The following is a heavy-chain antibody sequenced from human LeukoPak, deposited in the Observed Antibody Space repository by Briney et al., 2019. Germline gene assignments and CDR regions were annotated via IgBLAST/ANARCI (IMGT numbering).Heavy chain of an antibody. J-gene: IGHJ4*02. CDR3: ARVPTVTFFDY. V-gene: IGHV4-61*02. CDR1: GDSISSGDYY. D-gene: IGHD4-17*01. CDR2: ISSSGST. Sequence: SETLSLTCTVSGDSISSGDYYWSWIRQPAGKGLEWIGRISSSGSTNYNPSLKSRVTISVDTSKNQFSLKLSSVTAADTAVYYCARVPTVTFFDYWGQGTLVTVSS.